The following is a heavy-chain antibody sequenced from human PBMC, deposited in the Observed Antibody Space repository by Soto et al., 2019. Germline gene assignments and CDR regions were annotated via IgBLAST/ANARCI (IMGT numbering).Heavy chain of an antibody. CDR1: AGSISSSSYY. CDR2: IYYSGST. CDR3: ARQQGVVLDPYDI. J-gene: IGHJ3*02. Sequence: PETCSLTCTVSAGSISSSSYYWGWLRQPPGKGLEWIGSIYYSGSTYYNPSLKSRVTISVDTSNNQFSLKLSSVTAADTAVYYCARQQGVVLDPYDIWGQGTMVTVSS. D-gene: IGHD6-19*01. V-gene: IGHV4-39*01.